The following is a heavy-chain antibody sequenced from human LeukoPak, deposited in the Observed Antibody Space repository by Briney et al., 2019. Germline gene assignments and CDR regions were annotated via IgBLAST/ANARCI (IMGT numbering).Heavy chain of an antibody. D-gene: IGHD3-22*01. J-gene: IGHJ2*01. CDR3: ARSADYYDSSGYWYFDL. CDR2: INHSGST. CDR1: GGSFSDYY. V-gene: IGHV4-34*01. Sequence: SETLSLTCAVYGGSFSDYYWSWIRQTPGKGLEWIGEINHSGSTNYSPSLKSRVTISVDTSKKQFSLKLSSVTAADTAVYYCARSADYYDSSGYWYFDLWGRGTLVTVSS.